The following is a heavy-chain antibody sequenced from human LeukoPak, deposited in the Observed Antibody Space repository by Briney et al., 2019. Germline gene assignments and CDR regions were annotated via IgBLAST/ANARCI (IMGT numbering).Heavy chain of an antibody. CDR1: GYTFTGYY. V-gene: IGHV1-2*02. J-gene: IGHJ4*02. Sequence: ASVKVSCKASGYTFTGYYMHWVRQAPGQGLEWMGWINPNSGDTSYAQKFQGRVTMTRDTSISTAYMELSRLRSDDTAVYHCARSRNRSGWYFPGDYWGQGTLVTVSS. CDR2: INPNSGDT. CDR3: ARSRNRSGWYFPGDY. D-gene: IGHD6-19*01.